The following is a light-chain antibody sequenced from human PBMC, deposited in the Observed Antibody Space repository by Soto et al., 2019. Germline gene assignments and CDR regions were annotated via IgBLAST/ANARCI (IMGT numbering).Light chain of an antibody. CDR2: KAS. J-gene: IGKJ1*01. CDR3: QHYNSYSEA. V-gene: IGKV1-5*03. CDR1: QSISRD. Sequence: DIQMTQSPFSLSAYVGDRVTIACRASQSISRDLNWYQQKPGKAPKLLIYKASTLKSGVPSRFSGSGSGTEFTLTISSLQPDDFATYYCQHYNSYSEAFGQGTKVDI.